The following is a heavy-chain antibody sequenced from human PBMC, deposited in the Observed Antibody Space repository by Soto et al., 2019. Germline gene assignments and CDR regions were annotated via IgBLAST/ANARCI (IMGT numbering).Heavy chain of an antibody. CDR2: IYYSGST. CDR1: GGSISSGGYY. Sequence: QVQLQESDPGLVKPSQTLSLTCTVSGGSISSGGYYWSWIRQHPGKGLEWIGYIYYSGSTYYNPSLKSRVTISVDTSKNQFSLKLSSVTAADTAVYYCARAVVPAVNPYYFDYWGQGTLVTVSS. V-gene: IGHV4-31*03. D-gene: IGHD2-2*01. J-gene: IGHJ4*02. CDR3: ARAVVPAVNPYYFDY.